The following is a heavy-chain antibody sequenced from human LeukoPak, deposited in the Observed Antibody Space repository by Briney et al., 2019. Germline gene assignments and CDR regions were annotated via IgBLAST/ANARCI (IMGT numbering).Heavy chain of an antibody. CDR1: GFTFSSYV. J-gene: IGHJ3*02. V-gene: IGHV3-23*01. Sequence: PGRSLRLSCAASGFTFSSYVMNWVRQAPGKGLEWVSAISGSGGSTHYADSVKGRFTISRDNSKNTLYLQMNSLKAEDTAVYYCAKETVVVVAATPDAFDIWGQGTMVTVSS. CDR2: ISGSGGST. D-gene: IGHD2-15*01. CDR3: AKETVVVVAATPDAFDI.